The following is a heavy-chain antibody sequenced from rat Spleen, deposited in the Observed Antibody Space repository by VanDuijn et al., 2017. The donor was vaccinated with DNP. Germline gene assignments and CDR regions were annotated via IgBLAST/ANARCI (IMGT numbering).Heavy chain of an antibody. D-gene: IGHD1-5*01. Sequence: EVQLVESGGGLVQPGRSLKLACTASGFTFSDYNMAWVRQAPKRGLEWVASIGYEDSTTYYGGSVKGRFTISRENAKSTLYLQMNSLRSEDTATYYCARQRYNLYYFDYWGQGVMVTVSS. V-gene: IGHV5-22*01. J-gene: IGHJ2*01. CDR2: IGYEDSTT. CDR1: GFTFSDYN. CDR3: ARQRYNLYYFDY.